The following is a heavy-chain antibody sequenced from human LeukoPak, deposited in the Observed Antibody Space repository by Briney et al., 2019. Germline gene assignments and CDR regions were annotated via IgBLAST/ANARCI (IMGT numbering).Heavy chain of an antibody. Sequence: SVKVSCKASGGTFSSYAISWVRQAPGQGLEWMGGIIPIFGTANYAQKFQGRVTITADESTSTAYMELSSPRSEDTAVYYCASLTTQYQLLSYYYYYMDVWGKGTTVTVSS. CDR3: ASLTTQYQLLSYYYYYMDV. J-gene: IGHJ6*03. D-gene: IGHD2-2*01. CDR2: IIPIFGTA. V-gene: IGHV1-69*13. CDR1: GGTFSSYA.